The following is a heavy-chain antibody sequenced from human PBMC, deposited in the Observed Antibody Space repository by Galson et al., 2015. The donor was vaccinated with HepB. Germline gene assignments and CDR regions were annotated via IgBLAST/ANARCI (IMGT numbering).Heavy chain of an antibody. CDR1: GFTFSSHF. J-gene: IGHJ6*02. V-gene: IGHV3-48*01. CDR2: ISATSRNI. D-gene: IGHD4-17*01. Sequence: SLRLSCAGSGFTFSSHFMNWARQAPGKGLEWVAYISATSRNIYYADSVKGRFSISRDNGKNSLYLQMNSLRAEDTAVYYCARVYDGDDAGEDYGMDVWGPGATVTVSS. CDR3: ARVYDGDDAGEDYGMDV.